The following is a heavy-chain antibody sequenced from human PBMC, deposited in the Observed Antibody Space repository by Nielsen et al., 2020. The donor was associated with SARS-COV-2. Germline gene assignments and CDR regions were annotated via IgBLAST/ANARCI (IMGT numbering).Heavy chain of an antibody. CDR2: IYHSGST. D-gene: IGHD3-22*01. CDR3: ARAPITMIVVVNAFDI. Sequence: SETLSLTCTVSGGSISSYYWSWIRQPPGKGLEWIGYIYHSGSTNYNPSLKSRVTISVDTSKNQFSLKLSSVTAADTAVYYCARAPITMIVVVNAFDIWGQGTMVTVSS. V-gene: IGHV4-59*12. J-gene: IGHJ3*02. CDR1: GGSISSYY.